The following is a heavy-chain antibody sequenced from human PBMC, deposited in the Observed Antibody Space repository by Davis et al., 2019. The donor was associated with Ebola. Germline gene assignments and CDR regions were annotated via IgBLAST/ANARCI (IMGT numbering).Heavy chain of an antibody. V-gene: IGHV5-51*01. CDR2: IYTGDSDT. Sequence: KVSCKDSGNRFSSHWIGWVRQMPGKGLEWIGIIYTGDSDTRYSPSFRGLVTISADKSIKTAFLQWSSLKASDTDIYYCATLRRTITGMDDGFDIWGQGTLVTVSP. CDR1: GNRFSSHW. D-gene: IGHD2-8*02. CDR3: ATLRRTITGMDDGFDI. J-gene: IGHJ3*02.